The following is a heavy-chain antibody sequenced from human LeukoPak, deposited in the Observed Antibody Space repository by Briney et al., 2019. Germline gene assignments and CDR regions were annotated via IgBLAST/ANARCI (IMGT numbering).Heavy chain of an antibody. Sequence: SETLSLTCTVSGGSISSYYWSWIRQPAGKGLEWIGRIYTSGSTNYNPSLKSRVTMSVDTSKNQFSLKLSSVTAAGTAVYYCAREGVGAPGDYYYYYMDVWGKGTTVTISS. CDR1: GGSISSYY. D-gene: IGHD1-26*01. J-gene: IGHJ6*03. CDR3: AREGVGAPGDYYYYYMDV. V-gene: IGHV4-4*07. CDR2: IYTSGST.